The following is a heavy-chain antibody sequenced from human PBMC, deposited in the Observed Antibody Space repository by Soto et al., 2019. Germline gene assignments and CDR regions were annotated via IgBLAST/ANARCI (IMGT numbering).Heavy chain of an antibody. D-gene: IGHD2-2*01. Sequence: GASVKVSCKASGYTFTSYGISWVRQAPGQGLEWMGWISAYNGNTNYAQKLQGRVTMATDTSTSTAYMELRSLRSDDTAVYYCARDPCSSTSCYSRFTWFDPWGQGTLVPVSS. CDR2: ISAYNGNT. J-gene: IGHJ5*02. V-gene: IGHV1-18*01. CDR1: GYTFTSYG. CDR3: ARDPCSSTSCYSRFTWFDP.